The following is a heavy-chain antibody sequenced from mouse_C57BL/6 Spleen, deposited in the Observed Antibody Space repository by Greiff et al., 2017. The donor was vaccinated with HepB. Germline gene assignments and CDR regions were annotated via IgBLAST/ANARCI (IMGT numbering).Heavy chain of an antibody. V-gene: IGHV5-4*01. D-gene: IGHD1-1*01. CDR3: ARETLDYYGSSYGFAY. Sequence: EVQLVESGGGLVKPGGSLKLSCAASGFTFSSYAMSWVRQTPEKRLEWVATISDGGSYTYYPDNVKGRFTISRDNAKNNLYLQMSHLKSEDTAMYYCARETLDYYGSSYGFAYWGQGTLVTVSA. J-gene: IGHJ3*01. CDR1: GFTFSSYA. CDR2: ISDGGSYT.